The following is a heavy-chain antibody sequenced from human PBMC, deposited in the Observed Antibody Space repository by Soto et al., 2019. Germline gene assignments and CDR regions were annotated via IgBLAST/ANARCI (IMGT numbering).Heavy chain of an antibody. CDR3: ARDRTSVNWYFDL. D-gene: IGHD2-2*01. Sequence: QVQLQESGPGLVKPSETLSLTCTVSGVSISSYYWSWIRQPPGKGLEWIGYIHYTGNTNHNPSLTSRVTISVATSKNQFSLKLSAVTAADTAVYYCARDRTSVNWYFDLWGRGPLVSLSS. V-gene: IGHV4-59*01. CDR2: IHYTGNT. CDR1: GVSISSYY. J-gene: IGHJ2*01.